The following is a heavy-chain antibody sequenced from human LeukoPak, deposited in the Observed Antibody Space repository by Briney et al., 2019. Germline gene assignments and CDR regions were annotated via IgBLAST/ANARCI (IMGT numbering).Heavy chain of an antibody. CDR3: ARASCSSTSCSRGWYFDL. Sequence: SETLSLTCAVYGGSFSGYYWSWIRQPPGEGLEWIGEINHSGSTNYNPSLKSRVTISVDTSKNQFSLKLSSVTAADTAVYYCARASCSSTSCSRGWYFDLWGRGTLITVSS. V-gene: IGHV4-34*01. D-gene: IGHD2-2*01. CDR2: INHSGST. CDR1: GGSFSGYY. J-gene: IGHJ2*01.